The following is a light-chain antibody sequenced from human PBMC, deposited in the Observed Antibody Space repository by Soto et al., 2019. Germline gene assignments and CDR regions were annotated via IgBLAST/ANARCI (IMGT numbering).Light chain of an antibody. Sequence: DIQMTQSPSSLSASVGDRVAITCRASQAIRIDLGWYQQKPAKAPKRLIYAASSLQSGVPSRFSGSGSGTEFTLTISSLQPEDSATYFCLQHNTYPRTFGQGTKV. CDR2: AAS. CDR1: QAIRID. J-gene: IGKJ1*01. V-gene: IGKV1-17*01. CDR3: LQHNTYPRT.